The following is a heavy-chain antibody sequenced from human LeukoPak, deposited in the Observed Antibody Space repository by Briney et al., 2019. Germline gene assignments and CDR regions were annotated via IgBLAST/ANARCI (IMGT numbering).Heavy chain of an antibody. D-gene: IGHD3-10*01. CDR1: AYTFTTHD. V-gene: IGHV1-18*01. Sequence: ASVTVSCRASAYTFTTHDITWVRQAPGLGLEWMGWISTYNGNTKYAQTLQRRVTMTTDTSTSTAYMELRSLRSDDTAVYCARAPFGSGTHDTFDIWGQGTMVTVSS. CDR2: ISTYNGNT. CDR3: ARAPFGSGTHDTFDI. J-gene: IGHJ3*02.